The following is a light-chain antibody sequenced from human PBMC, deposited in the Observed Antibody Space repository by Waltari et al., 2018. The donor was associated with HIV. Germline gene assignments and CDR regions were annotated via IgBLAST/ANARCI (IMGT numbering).Light chain of an antibody. Sequence: EIVLTQSPATLSLSPGERATLSCRASQRVSTYLAWYQQKPGQAPRLLIYDASNRATGIPARFSGSGSETDFTLLISSLEPEDFAVYYCQQGNSWPSITFGQGTRLDIK. CDR1: QRVSTY. CDR3: QQGNSWPSIT. CDR2: DAS. J-gene: IGKJ5*01. V-gene: IGKV3-11*01.